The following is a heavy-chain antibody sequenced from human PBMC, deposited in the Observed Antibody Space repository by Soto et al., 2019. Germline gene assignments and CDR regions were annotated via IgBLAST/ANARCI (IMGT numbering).Heavy chain of an antibody. CDR2: ISASGATI. D-gene: IGHD3-9*01. CDR1: GFALSSAS. V-gene: IGHV3-48*02. CDR3: ARDLTDFAKYYFDY. Sequence: PGESLKISCAASGFALSSASMNWVRQAPGKGLEWVSYISASGATIHYADSVRGRFSISRDKAQNSVYLQMNSLRDEDTAVYFCARDLTDFAKYYFDYWGQGTLVTVSS. J-gene: IGHJ4*02.